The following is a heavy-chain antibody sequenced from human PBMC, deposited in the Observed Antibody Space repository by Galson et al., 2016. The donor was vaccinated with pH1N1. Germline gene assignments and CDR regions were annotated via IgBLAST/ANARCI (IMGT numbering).Heavy chain of an antibody. CDR3: AREGGVNGDYVFSY. Sequence: SCKASGYRFDNYFLHWVRQAPGQGVEWMGWINPNGGATNYAQKFQGRVTLTRDTSINTGFMELRGLTSDDTAVYFCAREGGVNGDYVFSYWGQGSLVIVSS. V-gene: IGHV1-2*02. D-gene: IGHD4-17*01. J-gene: IGHJ4*02. CDR1: GYRFDNYF. CDR2: INPNGGAT.